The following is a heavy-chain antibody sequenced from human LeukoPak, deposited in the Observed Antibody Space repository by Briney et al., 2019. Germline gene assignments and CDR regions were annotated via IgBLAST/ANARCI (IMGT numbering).Heavy chain of an antibody. CDR1: GGSISSSSYY. D-gene: IGHD6-19*01. V-gene: IGHV4-39*07. CDR2: IYYSGST. CDR3: AKADWYAAGTTYFQH. Sequence: SETLSLTCPVSGGSISSSSYYWGWIRQPPGKGLEWIGSIYYSGSTYYNPSLKSRVTISVDTSKNQFSLKLSSVTAADTAVYYCAKADWYAAGTTYFQHWGQGTLVTVSS. J-gene: IGHJ1*01.